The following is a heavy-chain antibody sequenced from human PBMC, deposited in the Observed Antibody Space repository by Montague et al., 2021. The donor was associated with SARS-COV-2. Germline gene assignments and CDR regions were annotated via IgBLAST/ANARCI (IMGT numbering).Heavy chain of an antibody. J-gene: IGHJ4*02. D-gene: IGHD2-15*01. CDR3: VVVPLGPRGRGFDY. Sequence: SETLSLTCSVSGGSISSSSYFWGWIRQPPGKGLEWIGSIYYSGSTNYNPSLKSRVTISVDTSKNQFSLKLSSVTAADTAVYYCVVVPLGPRGRGFDYWGQGTLVTVSS. CDR2: IYYSGST. CDR1: GGSISSSSYF. V-gene: IGHV4-39*07.